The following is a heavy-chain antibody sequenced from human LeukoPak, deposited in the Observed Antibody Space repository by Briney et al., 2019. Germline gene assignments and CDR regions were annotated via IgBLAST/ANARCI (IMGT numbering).Heavy chain of an antibody. J-gene: IGHJ5*02. D-gene: IGHD6-19*01. CDR1: GFTFRNYA. V-gene: IGHV3-23*01. CDR3: AKAGSGWYGDSPSES. Sequence: PGGSLRLSCGASGFTFRNYAMSWVRQAPGKGLEWVSGITGSAHITYHAGSVKGRFTISRDNSNNTLYLQMNSLRAEDTAVYYCAKAGSGWYGDSPSESWGQGILVTVSS. CDR2: ITGSAHIT.